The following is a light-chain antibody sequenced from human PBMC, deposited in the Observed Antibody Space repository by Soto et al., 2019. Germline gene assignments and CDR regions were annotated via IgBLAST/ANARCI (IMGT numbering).Light chain of an antibody. CDR3: FSYAGSSIWV. CDR1: RSDIGSYNN. V-gene: IGLV2-23*02. J-gene: IGLJ3*02. Sequence: QSALTQPASVSGSPGQSITISCSGSRSDIGSYNNVAWYQQHPGKAPRVMIFGVTKRPSGIFDRFFGSKSGSTASLTISGLQAEDEADYFCFSYAGSSIWVFGGGTKLTVL. CDR2: GVT.